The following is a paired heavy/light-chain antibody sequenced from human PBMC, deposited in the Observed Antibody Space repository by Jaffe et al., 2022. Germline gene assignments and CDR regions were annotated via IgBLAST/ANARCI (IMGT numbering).Light chain of an antibody. J-gene: IGKJ4*01. CDR1: QGISSA. Sequence: AIQLTQSPSSLSASVGDRVTITCRASQGISSALAWYQQKPGKAPKLLIYDASSLESGVPSRFSGSGSGTDFTLTISSLQPEDFATYYCQQFNSYLTFGGGTKVEIK. CDR2: DAS. CDR3: QQFNSYLT. V-gene: IGKV1-13*02.
Heavy chain of an antibody. Sequence: QVQLQESGPGLVKPSETLSLTCTVSGGSISSYYWSWIRQPPGKGLEWIGYIYYSGSTNYNPSLKSRVTISVDTSKNQFSLKLSSVTAADTAVYYCARDRFWFDYWGQGTLVTVSS. CDR2: IYYSGST. V-gene: IGHV4-59*01. D-gene: IGHD3-3*01. CDR3: ARDRFWFDY. CDR1: GGSISSYY. J-gene: IGHJ4*02.